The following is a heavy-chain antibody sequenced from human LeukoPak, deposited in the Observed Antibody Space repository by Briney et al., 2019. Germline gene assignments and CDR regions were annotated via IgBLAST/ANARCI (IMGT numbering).Heavy chain of an antibody. CDR1: GFTFSSYG. Sequence: WGSLRLSCSASGFTFSSYGMSWVRQAPEKGLQWVSAISGGGVSTYYADSGRGRFTISRDNSKNTLYLQMNSLRAEDTAVYYCARVRTGTTYDAFDIWGQGTMVTVSS. CDR2: ISGGGVST. J-gene: IGHJ3*02. D-gene: IGHD1-7*01. V-gene: IGHV3-23*01. CDR3: ARVRTGTTYDAFDI.